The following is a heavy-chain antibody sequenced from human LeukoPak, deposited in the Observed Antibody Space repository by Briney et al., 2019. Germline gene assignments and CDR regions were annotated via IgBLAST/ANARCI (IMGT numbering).Heavy chain of an antibody. J-gene: IGHJ4*02. V-gene: IGHV3-23*01. CDR1: GFSVRNLP. Sequence: GGSLRLSCATSGFSVRNLPISWVRQAPGKGLEWLSAISISGDDTYYADSVKGRFTISRDSSKNTLYLQVNSLRAEDTAVYYCAKEKALVVITYFDYWGQGTLVTVSS. CDR3: AKEKALVVITYFDY. D-gene: IGHD3-22*01. CDR2: ISISGDDT.